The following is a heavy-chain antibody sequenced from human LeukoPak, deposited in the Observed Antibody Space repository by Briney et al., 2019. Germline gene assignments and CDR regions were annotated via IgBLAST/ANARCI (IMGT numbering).Heavy chain of an antibody. J-gene: IGHJ4*02. V-gene: IGHV4-34*01. CDR3: GRGYGGNSALGY. CDR1: GGSFSIYY. CDR2: INHSGTT. Sequence: SETLSVTCAVYGGSFSIYYWSWLRQPPGKGLEWIGEINHSGTTNYNTSLKSRVTISVDTSKNQFSLKLSSVTAADTAVYYCGRGYGGNSALGYWGQGTLVTVSS. D-gene: IGHD4-23*01.